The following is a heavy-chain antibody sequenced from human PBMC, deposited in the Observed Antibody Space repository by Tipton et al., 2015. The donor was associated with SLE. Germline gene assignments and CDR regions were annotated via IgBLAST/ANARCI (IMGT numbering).Heavy chain of an antibody. J-gene: IGHJ6*02. V-gene: IGHV4-34*01. CDR1: GGSFSGYY. D-gene: IGHD1-7*01. CDR2: INHSGST. CDR3: ARFRLELVGAMRYSGMDV. Sequence: TLSLTCAVYGGSFSGYYWSWIRQPPGKGLEWIGEINHSGSTNYNPSLKSRVTISVDTAKNQFSLKLSSVTAADTAVYYCARFRLELVGAMRYSGMDVWGQGTTVTVSS.